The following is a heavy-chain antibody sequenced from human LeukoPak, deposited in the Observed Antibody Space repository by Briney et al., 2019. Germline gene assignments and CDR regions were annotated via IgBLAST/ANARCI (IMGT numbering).Heavy chain of an antibody. V-gene: IGHV4-34*01. CDR2: INHSGST. Sequence: SETLSLTCTVSGGSISSYYWSWIRQPPGKGLEWIGEINHSGSTNYNLSLKSRVTISVDTSKNQFSLKLSSVTAADTAVYYCARGIGYSPPDDAFDIWGQGTMVTVSS. CDR3: ARGIGYSPPDDAFDI. D-gene: IGHD1-1*01. J-gene: IGHJ3*02. CDR1: GGSISSYY.